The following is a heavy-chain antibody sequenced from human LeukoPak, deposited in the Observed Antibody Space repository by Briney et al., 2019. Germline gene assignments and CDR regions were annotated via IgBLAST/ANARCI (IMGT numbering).Heavy chain of an antibody. CDR2: IKQDGSEK. CDR1: GFTFSTYW. CDR3: ASLLGEQLERYHYYYYMDV. J-gene: IGHJ6*03. D-gene: IGHD6-13*01. V-gene: IGHV3-7*01. Sequence: PGGSLRLSCGASGFTFSTYWMSWVRQAPGKGLEWVANIKQDGSEKYYVDSVKGRFTISRDNAKNSLYLQMNSLRAEDTAVYYCASLLGEQLERYHYYYYMDVWGKGTTVTVSS.